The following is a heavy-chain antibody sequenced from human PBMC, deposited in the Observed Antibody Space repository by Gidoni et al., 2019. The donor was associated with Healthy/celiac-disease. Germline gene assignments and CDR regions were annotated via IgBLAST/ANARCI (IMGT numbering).Heavy chain of an antibody. V-gene: IGHV1-18*01. Sequence: QVQLVQSGAEVKKPGASVKVTCQASGYTFNSYGISWVRQAPGQGLEWMGWISAYNGNTNYAQKLQGRVTMTTDTSTSTAYMELRSLRSDDTAVYYCARAYSSGWYRNWFDPWGQGTLVTVSS. CDR1: GYTFNSYG. D-gene: IGHD6-19*01. CDR2: ISAYNGNT. J-gene: IGHJ5*02. CDR3: ARAYSSGWYRNWFDP.